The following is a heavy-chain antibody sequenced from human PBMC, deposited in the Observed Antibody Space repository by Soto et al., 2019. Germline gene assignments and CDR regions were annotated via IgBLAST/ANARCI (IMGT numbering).Heavy chain of an antibody. V-gene: IGHV1-2*02. CDR1: GYTFTGYY. D-gene: IGHD1-26*01. Sequence: ASVKVSCKASGYTFTGYYMHWVRQAPGQGLEWMGWINPNSGGTNYAQKFQGRATMTRDTSISTAYMELSRLRSDDTAVYYCARKLGARHYYYYGMDVWGQGTTVTVSS. J-gene: IGHJ6*02. CDR2: INPNSGGT. CDR3: ARKLGARHYYYYGMDV.